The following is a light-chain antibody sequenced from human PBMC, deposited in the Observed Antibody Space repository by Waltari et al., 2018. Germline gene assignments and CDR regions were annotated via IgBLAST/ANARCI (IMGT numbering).Light chain of an antibody. CDR1: QAISSF. Sequence: QLTQSPSSLSASVGDRVTITCRPFQAISSFLAWYQQKAGKAPKLMIYAASTLQSGVPSRFSGSGSGTDFTLTISSLQPEDFATYYCQQLNSYPPTFGGGTKVEIK. CDR3: QQLNSYPPT. J-gene: IGKJ4*01. V-gene: IGKV1-9*01. CDR2: AAS.